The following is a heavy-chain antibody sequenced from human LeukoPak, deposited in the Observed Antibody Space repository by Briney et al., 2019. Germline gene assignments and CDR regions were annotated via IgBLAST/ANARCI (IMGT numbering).Heavy chain of an antibody. CDR1: GFTFNDYY. CDR2: INIGGTNT. Sequence: GGSLRLSCAASGFTFNDYYMSWIRQAPGKGLEWLSYINIGGTNTHYADSVKGRFTISRDNAKKSLYLEMNNLRAEDTAVYYCATDGAGFDTWARESWSPSPQ. J-gene: IGHJ5*02. CDR3: ATDGAGFDT. V-gene: IGHV3-11*01.